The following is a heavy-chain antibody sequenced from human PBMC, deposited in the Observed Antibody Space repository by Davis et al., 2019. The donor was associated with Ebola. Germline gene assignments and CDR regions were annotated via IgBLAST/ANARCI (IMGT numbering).Heavy chain of an antibody. CDR1: GNSFTSYW. V-gene: IGHV5-51*01. J-gene: IGHJ3*02. Sequence: GESLKISCKDSGNSFTSYWIGWVRQMPGKGLEWMGIIYPGDSDTRYSPSFQGQVTISADKSIKTAFLQWSSLKASDTAMYYCASLRRTITGMDDSFDIWGQGTMVTVSS. CDR3: ASLRRTITGMDDSFDI. CDR2: IYPGDSDT. D-gene: IGHD2-8*02.